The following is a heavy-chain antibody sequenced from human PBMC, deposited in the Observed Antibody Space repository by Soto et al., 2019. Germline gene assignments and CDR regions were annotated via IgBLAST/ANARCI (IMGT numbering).Heavy chain of an antibody. Sequence: QVQLQESGPGLVKPSQTLSLTCTVSGSSISSGGYYWSWIRQHPGKGLEWIGYIYYSGSTYYNPSLKSRVTISVDTSKNQFSLKLSSVTAADTAVYYCARDRRYFDLSVYYYGMDVWGQGTTVTVSS. D-gene: IGHD3-9*01. V-gene: IGHV4-31*03. CDR1: GSSISSGGYY. J-gene: IGHJ6*02. CDR3: ARDRRYFDLSVYYYGMDV. CDR2: IYYSGST.